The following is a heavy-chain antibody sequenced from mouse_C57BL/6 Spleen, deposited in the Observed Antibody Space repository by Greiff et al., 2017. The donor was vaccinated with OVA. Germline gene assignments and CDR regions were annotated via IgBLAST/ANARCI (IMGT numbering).Heavy chain of an antibody. CDR1: GYTFTSYW. CDR2: IYPGSGST. Sequence: VKLQESGAELVKPGASVKMSCKASGYTFTSYWITWVKQRPGQGLEWIGDIYPGSGSTNYNEKFKSKATLTVDTSSSTAYMQLSSLTSEDSAVYYCARRTGSYYFDYWGQGTTLTVSS. CDR3: ARRTGSYYFDY. D-gene: IGHD4-1*01. V-gene: IGHV1-55*01. J-gene: IGHJ2*01.